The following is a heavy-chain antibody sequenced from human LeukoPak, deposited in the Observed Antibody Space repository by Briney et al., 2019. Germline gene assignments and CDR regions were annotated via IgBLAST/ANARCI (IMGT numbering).Heavy chain of an antibody. D-gene: IGHD5-18*01. CDR3: AKEIDTAFDY. J-gene: IGHJ4*02. CDR1: GFTFNTYT. V-gene: IGHV3-23*01. Sequence: PGGTLRLSCAASGFTFNTYTMNWVRQAPGKGLEWVSGIVGSGGRAYYADSVKGRSTISRDNSKNTLYLQMNSLRAEDTAVYYCAKEIDTAFDYWGQGTLVTVSS. CDR2: IVGSGGRA.